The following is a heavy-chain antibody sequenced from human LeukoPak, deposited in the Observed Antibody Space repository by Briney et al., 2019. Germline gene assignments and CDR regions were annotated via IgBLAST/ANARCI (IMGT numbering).Heavy chain of an antibody. J-gene: IGHJ2*01. CDR1: EFTFDDYG. CDR3: ARSSTTVTTRFFDL. V-gene: IGHV3-20*04. CDR2: ITWNGDTT. D-gene: IGHD4-17*01. Sequence: GGSLRLSCAASEFTFDDYGMTWVRQAPGKGLEWVSYITWNGDTTAYADSVKGRFTISQDNAKNSLYLQMNSLRVEDTAFYYCARSSTTVTTRFFDLWGRGTLVTVSS.